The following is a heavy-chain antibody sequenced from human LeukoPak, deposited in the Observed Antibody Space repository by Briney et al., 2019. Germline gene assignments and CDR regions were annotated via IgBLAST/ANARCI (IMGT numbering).Heavy chain of an antibody. Sequence: SVKVSCKASGGTFSSYAISWVRQAPGQGLEWMGGIIPIFGTANYAQKFQGRVTITADESTSTAYMELSSPRSEDTAVYYCASYEVVVPAAILLSAFDIWGQGTMVTVSS. CDR2: IIPIFGTA. J-gene: IGHJ3*02. D-gene: IGHD2-2*02. V-gene: IGHV1-69*01. CDR3: ASYEVVVPAAILLSAFDI. CDR1: GGTFSSYA.